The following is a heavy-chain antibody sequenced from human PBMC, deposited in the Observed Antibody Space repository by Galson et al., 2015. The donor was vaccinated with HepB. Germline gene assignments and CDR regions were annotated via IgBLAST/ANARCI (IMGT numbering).Heavy chain of an antibody. CDR3: RAVTRLTDY. V-gene: IGHV3-72*01. D-gene: IGHD4-23*01. CDR1: GFTFSDHS. CDR2: IKNKAKSYTT. J-gene: IGHJ4*02. Sequence: SLRLSCAASGFTFSDHSMDWVRQAPGKGLEWVGRIKNKAKSYTTEYAASVKGRFTISRDDSNNSLYLQISSLKTEDTTVYYCRAVTRLTDYWGQGTLVTVSS.